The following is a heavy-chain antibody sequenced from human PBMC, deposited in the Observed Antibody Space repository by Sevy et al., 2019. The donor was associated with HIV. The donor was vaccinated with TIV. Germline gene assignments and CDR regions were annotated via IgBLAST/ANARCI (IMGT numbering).Heavy chain of an antibody. CDR2: ISYDGSNK. D-gene: IGHD6-6*01. CDR3: AKDSIAALDNYYYGMDV. J-gene: IGHJ6*02. Sequence: GGSLRLSCAASGFTFSSYGMHWVRQAPGKGLEWVAVISYDGSNKYYADSVKGRFTISRDNSKNSLYLQMNSLRTEDTALYYCAKDSIAALDNYYYGMDVWGQGTTVTVSS. V-gene: IGHV3-30*18. CDR1: GFTFSSYG.